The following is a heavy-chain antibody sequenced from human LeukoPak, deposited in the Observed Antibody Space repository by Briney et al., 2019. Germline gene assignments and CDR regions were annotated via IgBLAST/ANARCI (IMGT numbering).Heavy chain of an antibody. V-gene: IGHV1-3*04. CDR3: ARDRELWLTPPGY. CDR1: GYTFTNYA. Sequence: ASVKVSCKASGYTFTNYAMHWVRQAPGQRLEWMGWINTVNGNTEYSQKFQGRVTLTRDTYASTAYMELSSLRSEDTAVYYCARDRELWLTPPGYWGQGTLVTVSS. J-gene: IGHJ4*02. D-gene: IGHD3-16*01. CDR2: INTVNGNT.